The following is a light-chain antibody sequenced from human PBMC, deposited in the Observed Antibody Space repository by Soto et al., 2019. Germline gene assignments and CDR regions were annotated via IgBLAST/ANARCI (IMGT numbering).Light chain of an antibody. J-gene: IGKJ4*01. CDR2: AAS. Sequence: ETVLTQSPGTLSLSPGESATLSCRASQSLTNNFLAWYQLKPGQAPRILIFAASNRATGIPDRFSGGGSETDFTLTINRLEPEDFAVYYCQQFGSYPLTFGGGTKVDIK. CDR1: QSLTNNF. CDR3: QQFGSYPLT. V-gene: IGKV3-20*01.